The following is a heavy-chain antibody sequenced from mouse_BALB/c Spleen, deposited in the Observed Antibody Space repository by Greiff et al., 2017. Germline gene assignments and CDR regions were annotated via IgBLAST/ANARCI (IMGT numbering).Heavy chain of an antibody. V-gene: IGHV3-2*02. Sequence: EVKLQESGPGLVKPSQSLSLTCTVTGYSITSDYAWYWIRQSPGNKLEWMGYISYSGSTSYNPSLKSRISITRDTSKNQFFLQLNSVTTEDTATYYCARGYYGSSYDAMDYWGQGTPVTVSS. CDR1: GYSITSDYA. J-gene: IGHJ4*01. CDR3: ARGYYGSSYDAMDY. CDR2: ISYSGST. D-gene: IGHD1-1*01.